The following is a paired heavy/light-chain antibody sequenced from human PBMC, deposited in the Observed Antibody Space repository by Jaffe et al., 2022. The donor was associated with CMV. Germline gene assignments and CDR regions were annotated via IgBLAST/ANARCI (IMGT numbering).Light chain of an antibody. V-gene: IGKV1-39*01. CDR1: QDIGTY. J-gene: IGKJ2*01. Sequence: IQMTQSPSSLSASAGDRVTITCRASQDIGTYLNWYQYKPGTPPKLLIYAASTLQSGVPSSFRGSGSGTDFTLTITSLQPEDFATYFCQQSYSTPYTFGQGTNLEIK. CDR2: AAS. CDR3: QQSYSTPYT.
Heavy chain of an antibody. Sequence: QVHLVESGGGVVQPGRSLRLSCAASGFSFSGYDMHWVRQAPGKGLEWVAIISYDGSHRYYTDSVKGRFTVSRDNSDNTMYLQMNSLRAEDAAVYYCAKDRDDKSDYYHGAGDGALDIWGQGTMVTVSS. D-gene: IGHD3-22*01. J-gene: IGHJ3*02. CDR3: AKDRDDKSDYYHGAGDGALDI. CDR1: GFSFSGYD. CDR2: ISYDGSHR. V-gene: IGHV3-30*18.